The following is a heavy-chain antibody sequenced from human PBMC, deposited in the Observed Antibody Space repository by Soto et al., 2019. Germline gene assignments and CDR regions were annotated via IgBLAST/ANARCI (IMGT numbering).Heavy chain of an antibody. Sequence: SETLSLTCAVYGGSFSGYCWSWIRQPPGNGLEWIGEINHSGSTNYNPSLKSRVTISVDTSKNQFSLKLSSVTAADTAVYYCARLSPSRDSSGWPIYYYYGMDVWGQGTTVTVSS. D-gene: IGHD6-19*01. CDR2: INHSGST. J-gene: IGHJ6*02. CDR1: GGSFSGYC. CDR3: ARLSPSRDSSGWPIYYYYGMDV. V-gene: IGHV4-34*01.